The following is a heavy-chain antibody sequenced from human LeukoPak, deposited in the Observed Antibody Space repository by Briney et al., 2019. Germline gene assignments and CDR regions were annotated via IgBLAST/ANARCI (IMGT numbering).Heavy chain of an antibody. CDR3: ARDLGIEYQLLLPGY. D-gene: IGHD2-2*01. J-gene: IGHJ4*02. CDR2: ISAYNGNT. CDR1: GYTFTSYG. V-gene: IGHV1-18*01. Sequence: ASVKVSCKASGYTFTSYGISWVRLAPGQGLEWMGWISAYNGNTNYAQKLQGRVTMTTDTSTSTAYMELRSLRSDDTAVYYCARDLGIEYQLLLPGYWGQGTLVTVSS.